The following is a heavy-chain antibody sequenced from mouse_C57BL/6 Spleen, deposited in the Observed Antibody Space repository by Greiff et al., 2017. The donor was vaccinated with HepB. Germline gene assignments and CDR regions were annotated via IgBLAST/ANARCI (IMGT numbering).Heavy chain of an antibody. V-gene: IGHV5-16*01. Sequence: DVKLVESEGGLVQPGSSMKLSCTASGFTFSDYYMAWVRQVPEKGLEWVANINYDGSSTYYLDSLKSRFIISRDNAKNILYLQMSSLKSEDTATYYCARGNWDDAMDYWGQGTSVTVSS. D-gene: IGHD4-1*01. CDR3: ARGNWDDAMDY. J-gene: IGHJ4*01. CDR2: INYDGSST. CDR1: GFTFSDYY.